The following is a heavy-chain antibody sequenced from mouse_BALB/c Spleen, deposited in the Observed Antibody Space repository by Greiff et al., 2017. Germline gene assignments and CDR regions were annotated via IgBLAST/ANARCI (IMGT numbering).Heavy chain of an antibody. J-gene: IGHJ3*01. CDR2: INPYNGAT. D-gene: IGHD2-12*01. CDR1: GYSFTGYY. Sequence: VQLQQSGPELVKPGASVKISCKASGYSFTGYYMHWVKQSHVKSLEWIGRINPYNGATSYNQNFKDKASLTVDKSSSTAYMELHSLTSEDSAVYYCARYDVGFAYWGQGTLVTVSA. V-gene: IGHV1-31*01. CDR3: ARYDVGFAY.